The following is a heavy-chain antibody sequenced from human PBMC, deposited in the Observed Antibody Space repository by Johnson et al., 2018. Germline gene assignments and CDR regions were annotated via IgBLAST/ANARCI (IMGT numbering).Heavy chain of an antibody. CDR1: GFTFSSYW. CDR3: AGDLSGDYFQH. CDR2: ISYDGSNK. J-gene: IGHJ1*01. Sequence: QVQLVQSGGGLVQPGGSLRLSCAASGFTFSSYWMSWVRQAPGKGLEWVAVISYDGSNKYYADSVKGRFTISRDNSKNTLYLQMNSLRAEDTAVYYCAGDLSGDYFQHWGQGTLVTVSS. D-gene: IGHD6-25*01. V-gene: IGHV3-30*03.